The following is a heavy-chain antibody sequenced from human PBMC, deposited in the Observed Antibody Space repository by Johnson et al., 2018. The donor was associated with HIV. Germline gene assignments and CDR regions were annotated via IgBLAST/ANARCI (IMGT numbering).Heavy chain of an antibody. Sequence: VQLVESGGGVVRPGGSLRLSCVVSGFTFDDYCMSWVRQAPGKGLEWVSGINWNGGSIGYADSVKGRFTISRDNAKNSLYLQMNGLSDEDTADYYCVRDQGSGWPTNAFDIWGRGTRVTVSS. CDR1: GFTFDDYC. CDR2: INWNGGSI. D-gene: IGHD6-19*01. V-gene: IGHV3-20*04. CDR3: VRDQGSGWPTNAFDI. J-gene: IGHJ3*02.